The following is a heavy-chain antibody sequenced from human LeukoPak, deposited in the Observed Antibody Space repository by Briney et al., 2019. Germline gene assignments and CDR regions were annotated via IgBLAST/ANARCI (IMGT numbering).Heavy chain of an antibody. CDR1: GYTFTDYY. D-gene: IGHD3-3*01. CDR3: ATGPRGFWSGYHYYYYYYMDV. CDR2: VDPEDGET. J-gene: IGHJ6*03. Sequence: GATVKISCKASGYTFTDYYMHWVQQAPGKGLEWMGRVDPEDGETIYAEKFQGRVTITADTSTDTAYMELSSLRSEDTAVYYCATGPRGFWSGYHYYYYYYMDVWGKGTTVTVSS. V-gene: IGHV1-69-2*01.